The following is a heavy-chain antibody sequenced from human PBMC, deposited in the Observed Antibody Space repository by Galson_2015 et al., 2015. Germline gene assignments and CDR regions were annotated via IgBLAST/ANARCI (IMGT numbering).Heavy chain of an antibody. CDR1: GFTFSGYY. V-gene: IGHV3-11*05. J-gene: IGHJ2*01. D-gene: IGHD3-16*01. CDR3: ARVLGSWYFDL. Sequence: SLRLSCAASGFTFSGYYMSWIRQAPGKGLEWVSYISSSSGHTNYADSVKGRFTISRDNAWNSLYLQMNSLRAEDTAVYYCARVLGSWYFDLWGRGTLVTVSS. CDR2: ISSSSGHT.